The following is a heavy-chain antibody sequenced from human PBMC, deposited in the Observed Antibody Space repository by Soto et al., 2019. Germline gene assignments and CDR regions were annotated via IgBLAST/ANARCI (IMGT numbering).Heavy chain of an antibody. V-gene: IGHV3-64D*08. D-gene: IGHD2-2*01. CDR2: ISRNGGST. CDR3: ARRRSSTSLHPTMLLGEDAFDI. J-gene: IGHJ3*02. CDR1: RHTVSTYA. Sequence: PGGSLRLSCSASRHTVSTYAMHWVRQTPGKGLEYVSAISRNGGSTFYADSVKGRFTISRDNSKNTLYLQMRSLRAEDTAVYYCARRRSSTSLHPTMLLGEDAFDIWGQGTMVTVSS.